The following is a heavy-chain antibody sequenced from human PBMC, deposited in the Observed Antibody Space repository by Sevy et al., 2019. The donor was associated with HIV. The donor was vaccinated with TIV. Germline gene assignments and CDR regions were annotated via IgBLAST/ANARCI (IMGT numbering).Heavy chain of an antibody. CDR2: IYYTGST. V-gene: IGHV4-39*02. Sequence: SETLSLTCTVSGDSISSNNFYWGWVRQPPERGLGWIGSIYYTGSTYYNPSLKSRVTISVDTSKNQCSLKLTSVTAADTAVYYCAREAVDLDYWGQGTLVTVSS. J-gene: IGHJ4*01. CDR3: AREAVDLDY. CDR1: GDSISSNNFY. D-gene: IGHD6-19*01.